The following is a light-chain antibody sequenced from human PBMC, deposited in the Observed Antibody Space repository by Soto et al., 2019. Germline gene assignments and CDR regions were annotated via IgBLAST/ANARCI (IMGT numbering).Light chain of an antibody. V-gene: IGLV2-14*01. Sequence: QSALTQPASVSGSPGQSITISCTGTSSDVGGYNYVSWYQQHPGKAPKVMIYEVSNRPSGVSNRFSGSKSGNTASLTISGLQAEDEADYYCSSYAGSNNLVFGGGTKLTVL. CDR2: EVS. CDR3: SSYAGSNNLV. J-gene: IGLJ2*01. CDR1: SSDVGGYNY.